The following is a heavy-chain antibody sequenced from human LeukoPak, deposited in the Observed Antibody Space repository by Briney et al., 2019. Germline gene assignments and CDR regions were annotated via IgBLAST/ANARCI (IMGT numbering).Heavy chain of an antibody. Sequence: SETLSLTCAVYSGSFSGYYWSWIRQPPGKGLEWIGEINHSGSTNYNPSLKGRVTISVDTSKNQFSLKLSSVTAADTAVYYCAILVVPAAIPSYYYYYGMDVWGQGTTVTVSS. CDR1: SGSFSGYY. CDR2: INHSGST. V-gene: IGHV4-34*01. J-gene: IGHJ6*02. CDR3: AILVVPAAIPSYYYYYGMDV. D-gene: IGHD2-2*02.